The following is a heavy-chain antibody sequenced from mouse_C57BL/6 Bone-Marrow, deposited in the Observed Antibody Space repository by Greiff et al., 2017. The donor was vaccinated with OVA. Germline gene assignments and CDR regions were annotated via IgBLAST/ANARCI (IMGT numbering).Heavy chain of an antibody. V-gene: IGHV5-4*01. Sequence: EVKVVESGGGLVKPGGSLKLSCAASGFTFSSYAMSWVRQTPEKRLEWVATISDGGSYTYYPDNVKGRFTISRDNAKNNLYLQMSHLKSEDTAMYYCARDLYYDYDAGFAYWGQGTLVTVSA. CDR1: GFTFSSYA. D-gene: IGHD2-4*01. J-gene: IGHJ3*01. CDR2: ISDGGSYT. CDR3: ARDLYYDYDAGFAY.